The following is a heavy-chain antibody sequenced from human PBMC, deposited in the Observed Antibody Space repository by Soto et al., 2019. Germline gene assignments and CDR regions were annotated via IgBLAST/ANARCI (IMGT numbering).Heavy chain of an antibody. V-gene: IGHV3-11*06. CDR2: SSDSGTFT. CDR3: ARSGDNYNLLDY. Sequence: QVHLVESGGGLVKPGGSLRLSCAASGFTFSDYYMSWIRQAPGKGLEWLSYSSDSGTFTRYADSVKGRFSISRDNAKNSLYLQIYSLRGEDTAIYYCARSGDNYNLLDYWGQGTPVTVSS. D-gene: IGHD1-1*01. CDR1: GFTFSDYY. J-gene: IGHJ4*02.